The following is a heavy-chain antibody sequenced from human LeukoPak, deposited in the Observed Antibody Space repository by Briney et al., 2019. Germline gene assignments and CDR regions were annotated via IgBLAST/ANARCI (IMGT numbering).Heavy chain of an antibody. V-gene: IGHV3-53*01. CDR2: IYSGGNT. D-gene: IGHD6-13*01. CDR1: GFTVSSNY. J-gene: IGHJ4*02. Sequence: GGSLRLSCAASGFTVSSNYMSWVRQAPGKGLEWVSVIYSGGNTYYADSVKGRFTISRDNSKNTLYLQMNSLRAEDTALYYCAKGITAADTGLDYWGQGTLVTVSS. CDR3: AKGITAADTGLDY.